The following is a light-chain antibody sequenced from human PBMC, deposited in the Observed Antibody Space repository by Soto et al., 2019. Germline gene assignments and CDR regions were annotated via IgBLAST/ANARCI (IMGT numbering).Light chain of an antibody. CDR1: QGISSY. CDR3: QQYYSYPLLT. CDR2: AAS. J-gene: IGKJ4*01. Sequence: AIRMTQSPSSLSASTGDRVTITCRASQGISSYLAWYQQKPGKAPKLLIYAASTLQSGVPSRFSGSGSGTDFTLTSSCLQSEDFATYYCQQYYSYPLLTVGGGTKVEIK. V-gene: IGKV1-8*01.